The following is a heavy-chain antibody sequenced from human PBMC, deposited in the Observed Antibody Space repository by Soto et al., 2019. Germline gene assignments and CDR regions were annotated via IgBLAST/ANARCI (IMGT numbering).Heavy chain of an antibody. V-gene: IGHV3-64D*06. J-gene: IGHJ6*02. CDR1: GFTFSSYA. CDR3: VKGCSSTSCSHPNYYYYGMDV. Sequence: GGSLRLSCSASGFTFSSYAMHWVRQAPGKGLEYVSAISSNGGSTYYADSVKGRFTISRDNSKNTLYLQMSSLRAEDTAVYYCVKGCSSTSCSHPNYYYYGMDVWGQGTTVTAP. D-gene: IGHD2-2*01. CDR2: ISSNGGST.